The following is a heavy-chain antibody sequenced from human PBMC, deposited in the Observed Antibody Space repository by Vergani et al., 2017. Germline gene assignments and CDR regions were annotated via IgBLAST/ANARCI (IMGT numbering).Heavy chain of an antibody. CDR1: GFTFSSYS. CDR3: ARDLFYYDSSGYYSGFFDY. Sequence: EVQLVESGGGLVKPGGSLRLSCAASGFTFSSYSMNWVRQAPGKGLEWVSSISSISSYVYYADSVKGRFTISRDNAKNSLYLQMNSLRAEDTAVYYCARDLFYYDSSGYYSGFFDYWGQGTLVTVSS. D-gene: IGHD3-22*01. V-gene: IGHV3-21*01. CDR2: ISSISSYV. J-gene: IGHJ4*02.